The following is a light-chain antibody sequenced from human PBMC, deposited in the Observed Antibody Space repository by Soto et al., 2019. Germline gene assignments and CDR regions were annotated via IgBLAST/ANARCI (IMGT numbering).Light chain of an antibody. Sequence: EIGMTQSPATLSVSPGERDTLSCRASQSVSNNLAWYQQKPGQAPSLLIYQPSTRATGIPARFSGSGSGTEFTLTISSLQAEDFAVYYCQQYNKWPLTFGGGTKVEIK. CDR3: QQYNKWPLT. CDR1: QSVSNN. V-gene: IGKV3-15*01. J-gene: IGKJ4*01. CDR2: QPS.